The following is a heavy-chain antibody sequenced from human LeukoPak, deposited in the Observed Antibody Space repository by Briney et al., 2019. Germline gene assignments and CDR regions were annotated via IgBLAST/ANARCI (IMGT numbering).Heavy chain of an antibody. CDR1: GGSIGDSYW. V-gene: IGHV4-4*02. J-gene: IGHJ4*02. D-gene: IGHD3-10*01. Sequence: SETLSLTCAVSGGSIGDSYWWPWVRQPPGKGLEWIGEISHSGSTNYNPSLKGRVTISLDKSKDQFSLKVISVTAADTAVYYCASDPPGSGINFDYWGQGTLVTVSS. CDR3: ASDPPGSGINFDY. CDR2: ISHSGST.